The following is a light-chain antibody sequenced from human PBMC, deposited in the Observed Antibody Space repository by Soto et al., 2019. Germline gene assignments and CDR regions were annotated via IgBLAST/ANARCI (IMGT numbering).Light chain of an antibody. CDR1: QSISTY. CDR2: AAS. CDR3: QQSYSTPYT. Sequence: DIQMTQSPSSLSASVGDRVTITCRASQSISTYLNWYQQKPGKAPKLLIYAASSLQSGVPSRFSGFGSGTDFTLTISSLQPEDFATYYCQQSYSTPYTFGQGTKVDI. J-gene: IGKJ2*01. V-gene: IGKV1-39*01.